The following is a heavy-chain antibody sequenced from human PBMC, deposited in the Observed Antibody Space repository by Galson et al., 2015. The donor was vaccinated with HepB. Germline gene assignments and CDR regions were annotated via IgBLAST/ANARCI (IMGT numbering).Heavy chain of an antibody. J-gene: IGHJ4*02. D-gene: IGHD6-13*01. CDR3: ARDSWQQLFTTDY. Sequence: SVKVSCKASGYTFTGYYMHWVRQAPGQGLEWMGWINPNSGGTNYAQKFQGRVTMTRDTSISTAYMELSRLRSDDTAVYYCARDSWQQLFTTDYWGQGTLVTVSS. V-gene: IGHV1-2*02. CDR1: GYTFTGYY. CDR2: INPNSGGT.